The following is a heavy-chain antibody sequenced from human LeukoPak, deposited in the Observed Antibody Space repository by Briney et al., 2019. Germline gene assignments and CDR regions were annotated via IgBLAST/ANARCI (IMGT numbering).Heavy chain of an antibody. J-gene: IGHJ5*02. D-gene: IGHD2-2*01. CDR1: GGSISSFY. V-gene: IGHV4-59*08. Sequence: PSETLSLTCTVSGGSISSFYWSWIRQPPGKGLEWIGYIYNSENTNYNPSLKSRVTISVDTSKNQFSLKLISVTALDTAVYYCASSKPDLDTWGQGTPVTVSS. CDR3: ASSKPDLDT. CDR2: IYNSENT.